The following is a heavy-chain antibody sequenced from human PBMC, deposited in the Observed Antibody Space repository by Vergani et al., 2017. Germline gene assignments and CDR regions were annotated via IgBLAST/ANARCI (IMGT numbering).Heavy chain of an antibody. CDR1: GGSFFNSRYY. CDR2: RDYNGRA. V-gene: IGHV4-39*01. D-gene: IGHD3-22*01. CDR3: ARHVTQDYYNDSDYFEY. J-gene: IGHJ4*02. Sequence: QLQLQESGPGLVKPSGTLSLTCSVTGGSFFNSRYYWGWIRQPPGKGLVWIGSRDYNGRAYYTPSLRRQVAISIDTAKMQFSLKLYSLTAADTDIYYCARHVTQDYYNDSDYFEYWGLGTLVAVSS.